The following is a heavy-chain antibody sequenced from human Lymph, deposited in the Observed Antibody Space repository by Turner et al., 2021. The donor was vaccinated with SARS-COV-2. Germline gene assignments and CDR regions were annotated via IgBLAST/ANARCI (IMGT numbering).Heavy chain of an antibody. V-gene: IGHV3-48*03. J-gene: IGHJ2*01. Sequence: EVQLVESGGGLVQPGGSLRLSCAASGFTFRSYEMNWVRQAPGKGLEWVSYISSSGGTIYYVDSVKGRFTISRDNAKNSLYLQMNSLRAEDTAVYYCARDQYYDGSGYYFFRASYFDLWGRGTLVTVSS. CDR1: GFTFRSYE. D-gene: IGHD3-22*01. CDR3: ARDQYYDGSGYYFFRASYFDL. CDR2: ISSSGGTI.